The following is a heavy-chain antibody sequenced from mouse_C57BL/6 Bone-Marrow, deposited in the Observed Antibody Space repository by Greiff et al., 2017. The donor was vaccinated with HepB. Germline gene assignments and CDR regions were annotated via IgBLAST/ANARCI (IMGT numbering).Heavy chain of an antibody. CDR1: GFSLTSYG. D-gene: IGHD4-1*01. CDR3: ASPNWDGGFAY. J-gene: IGHJ3*01. Sequence: VQRVESGPGLVQPSQSLSITCTVSGFSLTSYGVHWVRQSPGKGLEWLGVIWSGGSTDYNAAFISRLSISKDNSKSQVFFKMNSLQADDTAIYYCASPNWDGGFAYWGQGTLVTVSA. V-gene: IGHV2-2*01. CDR2: IWSGGST.